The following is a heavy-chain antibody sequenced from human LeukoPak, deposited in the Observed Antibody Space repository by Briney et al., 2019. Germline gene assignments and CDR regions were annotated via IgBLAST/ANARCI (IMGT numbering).Heavy chain of an antibody. D-gene: IGHD3-16*02. J-gene: IGHJ4*02. CDR2: IWYDGSNK. CDR3: ASTLRLGELSLDG. Sequence: PGGSLRLSCAVSGFTFSGYNMNWVRQAPAKGLEWVAVIWYDGSNKYYANSVKGRFTISRDNSKNTLYLQMNRLRAEDTAVYYCASTLRLGELSLDGWGQGTLVTVSS. V-gene: IGHV3-33*08. CDR1: GFTFSGYN.